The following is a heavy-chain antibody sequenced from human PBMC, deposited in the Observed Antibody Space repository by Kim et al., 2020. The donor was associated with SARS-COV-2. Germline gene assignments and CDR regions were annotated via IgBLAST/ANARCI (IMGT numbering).Heavy chain of an antibody. CDR1: GGTFSSYA. CDR2: IIPIFGTA. D-gene: IGHD2-15*01. J-gene: IGHJ6*02. V-gene: IGHV1-69*13. CDR3: ARASPEGSYYYYGIDV. Sequence: SVKVSCKASGGTFSSYAISWVRQAPGQGLEWMGGIIPIFGTANYAQKFQGRVTVTADESTSTAYMALSSLRSEDTAVYYCARASPEGSYYYYGIDVWGQGTTVTVSS.